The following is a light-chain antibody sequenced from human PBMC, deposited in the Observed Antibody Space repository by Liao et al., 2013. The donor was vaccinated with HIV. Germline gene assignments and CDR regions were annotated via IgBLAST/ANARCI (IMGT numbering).Light chain of an antibody. CDR2: YDS. V-gene: IGLV3-21*01. J-gene: IGLJ3*02. CDR3: QVWDSSSDHRV. CDR1: NIGSKS. Sequence: SYVLTQPPSVSVAPGKTARITCGGNNIGSKSVHWYQQKPGQAPVLVIYYDSDRPSGIPERFSGSNSGNTATLTISGTQAMDEADYYCQVWDSSSDHRVFGGGTKLTVL.